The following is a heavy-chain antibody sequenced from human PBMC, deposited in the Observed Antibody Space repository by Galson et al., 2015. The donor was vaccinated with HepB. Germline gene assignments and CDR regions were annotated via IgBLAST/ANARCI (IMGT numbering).Heavy chain of an antibody. V-gene: IGHV4-34*01. Sequence: TLSLTCAVYGGSFSVYHWTWIRQSPGKGLEWIGEINHSGNVNCNPSLENRVTISVDTSKNQFSLKLSSMTAADTAVYYCATISWGTMSASHRRGFSPFDYWGQGTLVTVSS. J-gene: IGHJ4*02. CDR3: ATISWGTMSASHRRGFSPFDY. D-gene: IGHD5-18*01. CDR2: INHSGNV. CDR1: GGSFSVYH.